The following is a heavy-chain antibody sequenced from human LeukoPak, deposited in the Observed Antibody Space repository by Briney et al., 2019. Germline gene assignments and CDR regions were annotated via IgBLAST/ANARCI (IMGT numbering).Heavy chain of an antibody. V-gene: IGHV4-31*03. J-gene: IGHJ4*02. CDR3: ARVNPGLRYFGY. CDR2: ISYTGHT. D-gene: IGHD3-9*01. CDR1: GGSVSSGSYY. Sequence: SETLSLTCTVSGGSVSSGSYYWSWIRQHPGKRLEWIGCISYTGHTYYNPSLKSRVTISVDTSKNQFSLKLSSVTAADTAVYYCARVNPGLRYFGYWGQGTLVTVSS.